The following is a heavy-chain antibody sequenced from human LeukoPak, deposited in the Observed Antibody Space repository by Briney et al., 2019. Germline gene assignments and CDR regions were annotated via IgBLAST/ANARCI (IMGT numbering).Heavy chain of an antibody. D-gene: IGHD3-9*01. Sequence: ASVKVSCKASGGTFSSYAISWVRQAPGQGLEWMGGIIPIFGTANCAQKFQGRVTITADKSTSTAYMELSSLRSEDTAVYYCARSYYDILTGYLSPYYFDYWGQGTLVTVSS. V-gene: IGHV1-69*06. CDR3: ARSYYDILTGYLSPYYFDY. CDR2: IIPIFGTA. J-gene: IGHJ4*02. CDR1: GGTFSSYA.